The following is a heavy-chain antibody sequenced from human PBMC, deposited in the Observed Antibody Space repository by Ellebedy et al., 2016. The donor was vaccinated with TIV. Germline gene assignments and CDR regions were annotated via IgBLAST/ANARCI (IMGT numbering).Heavy chain of an antibody. Sequence: MPSETLSLTCAVSGASINSEDYYWSWLRQPAGKGLEWIGYISYSGTTYYNSSLKSRVSIFADTSKTQFSLKLSSVTAADTAVYYCVSDHYDSGYYRVFDYWGQGTLVTVSS. CDR3: VSDHYDSGYYRVFDY. J-gene: IGHJ4*02. D-gene: IGHD3-3*01. CDR1: GASINSEDYY. CDR2: ISYSGTT. V-gene: IGHV4-30-4*01.